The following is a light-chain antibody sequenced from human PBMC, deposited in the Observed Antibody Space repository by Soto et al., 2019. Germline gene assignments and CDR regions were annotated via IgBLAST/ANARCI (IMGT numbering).Light chain of an antibody. CDR1: QAINTY. J-gene: IGKJ5*01. CDR3: QQSYSTLRLP. CDR2: GTS. Sequence: DIQMTQSPSFLSASVGDRVTISCRASQAINTYLNWYQQKPGKAPKLLIYGTSHLQNGVPSRFSGGGSGTDFTLTISSLQPEEFPTCYCQQSYSTLRLPVGQGTRLE. V-gene: IGKV1-39*01.